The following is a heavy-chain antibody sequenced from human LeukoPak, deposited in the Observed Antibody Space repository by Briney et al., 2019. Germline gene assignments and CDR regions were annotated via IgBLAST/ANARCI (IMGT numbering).Heavy chain of an antibody. Sequence: GGSLRLSCEVSGFIFSSYWMSWVRQAPGKGPEWVAHIKQDGSEKDYVDSVKGRFTISRDNGKNSLYLQMNSLRAEDTAVYYCGRGILISDYWGQGTQVTVSS. V-gene: IGHV3-7*01. CDR2: IKQDGSEK. CDR3: GRGILISDY. J-gene: IGHJ4*02. D-gene: IGHD3/OR15-3a*01. CDR1: GFIFSSYW.